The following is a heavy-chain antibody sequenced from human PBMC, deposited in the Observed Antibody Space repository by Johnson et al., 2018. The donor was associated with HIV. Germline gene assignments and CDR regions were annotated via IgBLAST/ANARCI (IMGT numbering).Heavy chain of an antibody. D-gene: IGHD6-19*01. CDR2: IYSGGST. V-gene: IGHV3-66*01. CDR3: ARGNKGYSSGWDAFDI. CDR1: GFTVTNKY. J-gene: IGHJ3*02. Sequence: EKLVESGGGVVQPGGSLRLSCAASGFTVTNKYMSWVRQAPGKGLEWVSVIYSGGSTYYADSVKGRFTISRDASKNTLYLQMNSLRAGDTAVYYCARGNKGYSSGWDAFDIWGQGTMVTVSS.